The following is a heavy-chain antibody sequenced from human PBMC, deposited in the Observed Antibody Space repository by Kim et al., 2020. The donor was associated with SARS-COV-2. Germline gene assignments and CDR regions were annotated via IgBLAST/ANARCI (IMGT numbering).Heavy chain of an antibody. V-gene: IGHV1-24*01. J-gene: IGHJ5*02. Sequence: QKFQGRVTMTEDTSTDTAYMELSSLRSEDTAVYYCATGYYGSGSYFWFDPWGQGTLVTVSS. D-gene: IGHD3-10*01. CDR3: ATGYYGSGSYFWFDP.